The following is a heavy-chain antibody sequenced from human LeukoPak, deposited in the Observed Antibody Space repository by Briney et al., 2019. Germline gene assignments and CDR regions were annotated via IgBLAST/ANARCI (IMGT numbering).Heavy chain of an antibody. Sequence: SETLSLTCAVYGGSSSGYYWSWIRQPPGKGLEWIGEINHSGSTNYNPSLKSRVTISVDTSKNQFSLKLSSVTAADTAVYYCARKPYYYDSSGFFDYWGQGTLVTVSS. CDR2: INHSGST. D-gene: IGHD3-22*01. CDR3: ARKPYYYDSSGFFDY. CDR1: GGSSSGYY. V-gene: IGHV4-34*01. J-gene: IGHJ4*02.